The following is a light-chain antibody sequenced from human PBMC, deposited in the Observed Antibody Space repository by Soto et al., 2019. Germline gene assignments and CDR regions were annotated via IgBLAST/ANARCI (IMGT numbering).Light chain of an antibody. J-gene: IGKJ1*01. CDR3: QQYHSYWT. V-gene: IGKV1-5*01. CDR2: DAS. CDR1: QNIRSR. Sequence: DFQMTQSTSTLPASVGASVTITCRASQNIRSRLAWFQQKPGKAPKLLIYDASSLESGVPQRFSGSGSGTEFTLTLSSLQTDDFSTYDCQQYHSYWTFGQGTKVDIK.